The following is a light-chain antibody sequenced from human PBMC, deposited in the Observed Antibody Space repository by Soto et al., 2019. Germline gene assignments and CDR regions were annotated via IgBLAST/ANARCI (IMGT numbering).Light chain of an antibody. CDR3: QQYGSSLYT. Sequence: EIVLTQSPVTLSLSPGERATLSCRASQSVSNNSLAWYQQIPGQPPRLLIYGASSSTTGIPDRFSGSGSGTDFTLTISRLEPGDFAVYYCQQYGSSLYTFGQGTKLDIK. J-gene: IGKJ2*01. CDR2: GAS. CDR1: QSVSNNS. V-gene: IGKV3-20*01.